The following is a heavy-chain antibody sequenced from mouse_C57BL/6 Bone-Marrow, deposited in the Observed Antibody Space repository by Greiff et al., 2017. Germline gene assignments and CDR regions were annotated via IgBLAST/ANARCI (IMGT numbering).Heavy chain of an antibody. D-gene: IGHD4-1*01. V-gene: IGHV5-17*01. CDR2: ISSGSSTI. J-gene: IGHJ1*03. Sequence: EVHLVQPGGGLVKPGASLKLSCAASGFTFSDYGMHWVRQAPEKGLEWVAYISSGSSTIYYADTVKGRFTISRDNAKNTLFLQITSLRSEDTAVYYCARRSDWWYFDVWGTGTTVTVSS. CDR3: ARRSDWWYFDV. CDR1: GFTFSDYG.